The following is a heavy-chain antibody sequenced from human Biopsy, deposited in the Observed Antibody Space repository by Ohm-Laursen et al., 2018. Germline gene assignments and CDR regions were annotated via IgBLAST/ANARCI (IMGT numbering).Heavy chain of an antibody. V-gene: IGHV3-7*01. CDR1: AFSFRDYW. CDR2: IKEDGSEI. J-gene: IGHJ4*02. Sequence: SLRLSCTASAFSFRDYWMSWVRRAPGKGLEWVATIKEDGSEIKYVASVKGRFTISRDNTESSLYLQMNNLTAEDTAVYYCARGYSVWGQGTLVTVSS. CDR3: ARGYSV. D-gene: IGHD5-18*01.